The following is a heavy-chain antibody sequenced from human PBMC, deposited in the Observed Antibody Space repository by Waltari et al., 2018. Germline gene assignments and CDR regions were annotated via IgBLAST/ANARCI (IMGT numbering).Heavy chain of an antibody. CDR2: FDADDGAS. D-gene: IGHD2-15*01. CDR3: AAGGGGSRLPR. V-gene: IGHV1-24*01. Sequence: VQLVQYGTEVENPGASLRVSCKVSGHPLRDLSIHWVRQAPGKGLEWMGGFDADDGASFDAQKFQGRLTRTEDTSTDTAYMELRSLTSEDTAVYYCAAGGGGSRLPRWGQGTLIIVS. CDR1: GHPLRDLS. J-gene: IGHJ4*02.